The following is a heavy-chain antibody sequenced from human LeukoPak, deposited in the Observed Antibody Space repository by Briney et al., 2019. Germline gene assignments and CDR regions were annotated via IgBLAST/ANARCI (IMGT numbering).Heavy chain of an antibody. V-gene: IGHV3-15*01. J-gene: IGHJ4*02. CDR1: GFTFGDYA. Sequence: GGSLRLSCTASGFTFGDYAMSWVRQAPGKGLEWVGRIKSKTDGGTTDYAAPVKGRFTISRDDSKNTLYLQMNSLKTEDTAVYYCTTVGYSYGTYWGQGTLVTVSS. CDR3: TTVGYSYGTY. D-gene: IGHD5-18*01. CDR2: IKSKTDGGTT.